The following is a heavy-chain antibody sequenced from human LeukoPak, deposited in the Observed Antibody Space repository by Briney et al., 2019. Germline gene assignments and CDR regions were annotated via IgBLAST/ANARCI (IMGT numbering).Heavy chain of an antibody. Sequence: PGGSLRLSCAASGFIFSNYAMTWVRQAPGKGLQWVSTITSSGNTHYADSVKGRFTISRDNSKNTLYLQMNSLRAEDTALYYCAKYCGGGNCYSGHYWGQGTLVTVSS. D-gene: IGHD2-15*01. V-gene: IGHV3-23*01. J-gene: IGHJ4*02. CDR1: GFIFSNYA. CDR3: AKYCGGGNCYSGHY. CDR2: ITSSGNT.